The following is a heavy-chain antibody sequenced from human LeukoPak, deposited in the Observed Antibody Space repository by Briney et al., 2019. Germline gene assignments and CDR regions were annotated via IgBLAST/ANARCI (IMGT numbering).Heavy chain of an antibody. Sequence: GGSLRLSCAASGFTFSSYSMNWVRQAPGKGLEWVSVMYSGGSTYYSDSVKGRFSISRDSSKNTLYLQMNNLRAEDTAAYYCARDSVLEGYYYGALDYWGQGTPVTVSS. D-gene: IGHD3-22*01. J-gene: IGHJ4*02. CDR2: MYSGGST. V-gene: IGHV3-53*01. CDR3: ARDSVLEGYYYGALDY. CDR1: GFTFSSYS.